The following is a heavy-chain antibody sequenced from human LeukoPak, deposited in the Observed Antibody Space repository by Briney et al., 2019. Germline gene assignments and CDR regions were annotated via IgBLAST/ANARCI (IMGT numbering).Heavy chain of an antibody. CDR1: GGSFSGYY. D-gene: IGHD3-9*01. V-gene: IGHV4-34*01. Sequence: PSETLSLTCAVSGGSFSGYYWSWIRQPPGKGLEWIGEINHSGSTNYNTSLKSRVTISVDTSKNKFYLKLSSVTAADTAVYYCARGLLRYFDWFKYYHGMDVWGQGTTVTVSS. CDR3: ARGLLRYFDWFKYYHGMDV. CDR2: INHSGST. J-gene: IGHJ6*02.